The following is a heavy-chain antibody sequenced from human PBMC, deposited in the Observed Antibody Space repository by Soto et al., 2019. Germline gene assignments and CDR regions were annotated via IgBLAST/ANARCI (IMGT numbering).Heavy chain of an antibody. Sequence: QITLNESGPTLVKPTQTLTLTCTFSGFSLSTRDVGVGWIRQPPGEALEWRGVVYWDDDKTYSPSLKSRLTTTKDTTKNQVVLRMTKVDPADKATYYCARCRGGVASFWGQGTLVTVSS. CDR3: ARCRGGVASF. J-gene: IGHJ4*02. D-gene: IGHD3-16*01. CDR2: VYWDDDK. CDR1: GFSLSTRDVG. V-gene: IGHV2-5*02.